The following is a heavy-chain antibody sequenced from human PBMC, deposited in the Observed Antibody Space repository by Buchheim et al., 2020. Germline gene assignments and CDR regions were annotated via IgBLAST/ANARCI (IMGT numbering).Heavy chain of an antibody. V-gene: IGHV4-39*01. Sequence: QLQLQESGPGLVKPSETLSLTCTVSGGSISSSSYYWGWIRQPPGKGLEWIGSIYYSGSTYYNPSLKSRVTISVDTSKNQFSRRLRCVTAAERAVYYWARLEGGERGEPFDYWGQGTL. CDR1: GGSISSSSYY. CDR3: ARLEGGERGEPFDY. D-gene: IGHD3-16*01. CDR2: IYYSGST. J-gene: IGHJ4*02.